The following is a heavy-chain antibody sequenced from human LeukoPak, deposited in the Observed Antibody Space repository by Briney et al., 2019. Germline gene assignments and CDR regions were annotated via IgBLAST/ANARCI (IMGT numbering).Heavy chain of an antibody. V-gene: IGHV4-4*02. CDR3: ARYNWNDADALDI. D-gene: IGHD1-1*01. CDR1: GGSISSSNW. CDR2: IYHSGST. Sequence: KASETLSLTCAVSGGSISSSNWWSWVRQPPGKGLEWIGEIYHSGSTNYNPSLKSRVTISVDTSKNQFSLKLSSVTAADTAVYYCARYNWNDADALDIWGQGTMVTVSS. J-gene: IGHJ3*02.